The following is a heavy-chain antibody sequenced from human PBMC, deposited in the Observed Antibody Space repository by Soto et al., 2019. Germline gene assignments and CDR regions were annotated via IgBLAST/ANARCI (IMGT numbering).Heavy chain of an antibody. CDR1: GGTFSSYA. V-gene: IGHV1-69*13. CDR3: ARDSHPPALSGDIMRWDV. Sequence: GASVKVSCKGSGGTFSSYAVSWVRQAPGQGLELMGGIIPIFGTVIYAQQFQGRVTITADESTKTAYMELRSLRFEDTAVYYCARDSHPPALSGDIMRWDVWGQGTTVNVP. D-gene: IGHD2-15*01. CDR2: IIPIFGTV. J-gene: IGHJ6*02.